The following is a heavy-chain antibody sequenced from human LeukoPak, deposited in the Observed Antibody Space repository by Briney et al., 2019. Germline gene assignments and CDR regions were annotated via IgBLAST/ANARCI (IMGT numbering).Heavy chain of an antibody. CDR3: ARDYYDSSGYYAWFDL. CDR1: GGSISSYY. J-gene: IGHJ5*02. D-gene: IGHD3-22*01. V-gene: IGHV4-59*01. Sequence: SETLSLTCTVSGGSISSYYWSWIRQPPGKGLEWIGYIYYSGSTNYNPSLKSRVTISVDTSKNQFSLKLSSVPAADTAVYYCARDYYDSSGYYAWFDLWGQGTLVTVSS. CDR2: IYYSGST.